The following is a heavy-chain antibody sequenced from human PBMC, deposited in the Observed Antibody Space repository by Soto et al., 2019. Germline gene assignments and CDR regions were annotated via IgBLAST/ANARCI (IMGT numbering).Heavy chain of an antibody. CDR3: ATDWPGIAAAGTLFQH. D-gene: IGHD6-13*01. CDR2: FDPEDGET. V-gene: IGHV1-24*01. CDR1: GYTLTELS. Sequence: QVQLVQSGAEVKKPGASVKVSCKVSGYTLTELSMHSVRQAPGKGLEWMGGFDPEDGETIYAQKFQGRVTMTEDTSTDTAYMELSSLRSEDTAVYYCATDWPGIAAAGTLFQHWGQGTLVTVSS. J-gene: IGHJ1*01.